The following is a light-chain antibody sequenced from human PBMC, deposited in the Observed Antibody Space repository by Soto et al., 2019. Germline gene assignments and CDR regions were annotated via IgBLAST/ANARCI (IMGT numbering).Light chain of an antibody. J-gene: IGLJ2*01. CDR1: SSNIGIDT. V-gene: IGLV1-44*01. CDR3: AAWDDSLSGPV. CDR2: SHN. Sequence: QSVLPQPPSASGAPGQRVTISCSGSSSNIGIDTVNWYQQLPGTAPKLLIYSHNQRPSGVPDRFSGSKSGTSASLAISGLQSEDAADYYCAAWDDSLSGPVFGGETQVTV.